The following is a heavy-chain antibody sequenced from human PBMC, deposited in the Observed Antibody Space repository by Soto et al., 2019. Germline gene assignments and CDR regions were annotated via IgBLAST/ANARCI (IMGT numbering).Heavy chain of an antibody. J-gene: IGHJ5*02. D-gene: IGHD6-6*01. Sequence: PGESLKISCKGSGCSFTSYWIAWVRQMPGKGLEWMGIIWPDDSDARYSPSFQGQVTISVDKSINTAYLQWSSLKASDTAIYYCARRGRQITSSFWFDPWGQGTLVTVSS. CDR1: GCSFTSYW. CDR2: IWPDDSDA. CDR3: ARRGRQITSSFWFDP. V-gene: IGHV5-51*01.